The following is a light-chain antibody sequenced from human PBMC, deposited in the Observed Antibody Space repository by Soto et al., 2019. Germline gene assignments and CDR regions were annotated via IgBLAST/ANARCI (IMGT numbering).Light chain of an antibody. Sequence: ETLLTQSPATLSVSPGERATLSCRASQSVRDNLAWYQQKPGQAPRLLIYGASTRAPGIPDRFSGSGFGTEFSLTISSLQSEDCAVYYCQQHNDWPPSTFGQGTKLEIK. CDR1: QSVRDN. CDR2: GAS. V-gene: IGKV3-15*01. J-gene: IGKJ2*01. CDR3: QQHNDWPPST.